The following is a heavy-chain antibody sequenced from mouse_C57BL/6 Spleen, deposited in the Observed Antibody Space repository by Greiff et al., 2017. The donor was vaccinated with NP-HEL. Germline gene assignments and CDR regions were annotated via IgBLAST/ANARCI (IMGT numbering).Heavy chain of an antibody. D-gene: IGHD1-1*01. V-gene: IGHV1-82*01. Sequence: VQLQQSGPELVKPGASVKISCKASGYAFSSSWMNWVKQRPGKGLEWIGRIYPGDGDTNYNGKFKGKATLTADKSSSTAYMQLSSLTSEDSAVYVCARSSYYYGSSPYYAMDYWGQGTSVTVSS. J-gene: IGHJ4*01. CDR3: ARSSYYYGSSPYYAMDY. CDR2: IYPGDGDT. CDR1: GYAFSSSW.